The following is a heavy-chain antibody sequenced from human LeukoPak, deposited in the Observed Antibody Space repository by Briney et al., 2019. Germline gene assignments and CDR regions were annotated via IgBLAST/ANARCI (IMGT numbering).Heavy chain of an antibody. CDR1: GGSFSGCY. Sequence: SETLSLTCAVYGGSFSGCYWSWIRQPPGKGLEWIGEINHSGSTNYNPSLKSRVTISVDASKNQFSLKLSSVTAADTAVYYCAAKYYYYGMDVWGQGTTVTVSS. CDR3: AAKYYYYGMDV. J-gene: IGHJ6*02. CDR2: INHSGST. V-gene: IGHV4-34*01.